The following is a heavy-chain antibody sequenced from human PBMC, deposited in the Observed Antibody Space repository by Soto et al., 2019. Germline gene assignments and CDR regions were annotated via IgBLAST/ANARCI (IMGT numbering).Heavy chain of an antibody. J-gene: IGHJ3*02. Sequence: ESGGGVAQPGRSLRLSCAASGFIFSSYGMNWVRQAPGKGLEWVAVISFDGSFKYYADSVKGRFTISRDNSKNTLYLQINSLRTEDTAVYYCATIAAPPAFNIWGQGTMVTVSS. CDR3: ATIAAPPAFNI. D-gene: IGHD6-13*01. V-gene: IGHV3-30*03. CDR2: ISFDGSFK. CDR1: GFIFSSYG.